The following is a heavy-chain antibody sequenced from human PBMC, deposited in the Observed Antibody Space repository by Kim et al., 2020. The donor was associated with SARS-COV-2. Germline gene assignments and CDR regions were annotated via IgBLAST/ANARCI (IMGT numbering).Heavy chain of an antibody. D-gene: IGHD5-18*01. CDR3: ARDRAGGNRENWFDP. Sequence: GGSLRLSCAASGFTVGDYYMDWMRQAPGKGLEWVSYISSTGSYTNYADSVRGRFTISRDNAKNSLYLQMNSLRAEDTAVYYCARDRAGGNRENWFDPWGQGTLVTVSS. V-gene: IGHV3-11*05. CDR2: ISSTGSYT. CDR1: GFTVGDYY. J-gene: IGHJ5*02.